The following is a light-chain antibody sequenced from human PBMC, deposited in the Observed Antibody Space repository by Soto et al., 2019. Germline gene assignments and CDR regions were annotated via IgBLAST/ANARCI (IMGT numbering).Light chain of an antibody. V-gene: IGLV1-40*01. CDR1: RSNIGAGYD. J-gene: IGLJ2*01. CDR3: HSYVVSLRGPA. CDR2: DNS. Sequence: QSVLTQPPSLSGAPGQRVTISCTGSRSNIGAGYDVHWYQHLPGTAPKVLIFDNSNRPSGVPDRFSGSKSGTSASLAITGLQAEDEAVYYCHSYVVSLRGPAFGGGTQLTVL.